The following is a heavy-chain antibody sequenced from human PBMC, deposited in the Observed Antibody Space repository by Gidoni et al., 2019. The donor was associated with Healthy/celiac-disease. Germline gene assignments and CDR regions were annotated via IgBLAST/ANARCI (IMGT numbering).Heavy chain of an antibody. D-gene: IGHD2-2*02. CDR3: ARVWRKGHCSSTSCYNYFDY. V-gene: IGHV3-30-3*01. J-gene: IGHJ4*02. Sequence: QVQLVESGGGVVQPGRSLRLSCAASGFTFSSYAMHWVRQAPGKGLEWVAVISYDGSNKYYADSVKGRFTISRDNSKNTLYLQMNSLRAEDTAVYYCARVWRKGHCSSTSCYNYFDYWGQGTLVTVSS. CDR2: ISYDGSNK. CDR1: GFTFSSYA.